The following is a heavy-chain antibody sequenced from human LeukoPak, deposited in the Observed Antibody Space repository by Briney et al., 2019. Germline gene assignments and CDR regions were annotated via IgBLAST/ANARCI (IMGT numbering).Heavy chain of an antibody. CDR3: AKYDSTNAFDI. D-gene: IGHD3-22*01. Sequence: PGGSLRLSCAASGLTFSSYAMSWVRQAPGKGLEWVSSISGSGSITSYADSVKGRFTISRDNSKNTLYLQMNSLRAEDTAVYYCAKYDSTNAFDIWGQGTMVTVSS. J-gene: IGHJ3*02. CDR1: GLTFSSYA. V-gene: IGHV3-23*01. CDR2: ISGSGSIT.